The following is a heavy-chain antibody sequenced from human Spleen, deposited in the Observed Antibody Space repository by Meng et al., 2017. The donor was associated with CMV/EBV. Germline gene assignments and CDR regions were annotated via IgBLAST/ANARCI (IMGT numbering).Heavy chain of an antibody. CDR2: IYSDGRT. D-gene: IGHD1-1*01. CDR1: GASISSGGFS. Sequence: GASISSGGFSWNWIRQHAEKGLEWIGYIYSDGRTYYDPSLKSRLAISLDTPKNQFSLNLTSVTAADTAVYYCARGGYTSGSGWFAPWGQGTLVTVSS. CDR3: ARGGYTSGSGWFAP. V-gene: IGHV4-31*02. J-gene: IGHJ5*02.